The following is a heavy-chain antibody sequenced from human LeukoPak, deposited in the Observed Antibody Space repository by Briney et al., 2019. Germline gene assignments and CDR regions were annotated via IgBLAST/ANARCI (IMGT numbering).Heavy chain of an antibody. D-gene: IGHD6-13*01. Sequence: GASVTVSCKASGYTFSGYYIHWVRQGPGQGLEWMGWINPNSGTNYAQNFQGRVTMTRDTSISTAYMELSRLRSDGTAVYYCAREEQHQRGRHFEYWGQGTLVTVSS. CDR3: AREEQHQRGRHFEY. J-gene: IGHJ4*02. CDR1: GYTFSGYY. V-gene: IGHV1-2*02. CDR2: INPNSGT.